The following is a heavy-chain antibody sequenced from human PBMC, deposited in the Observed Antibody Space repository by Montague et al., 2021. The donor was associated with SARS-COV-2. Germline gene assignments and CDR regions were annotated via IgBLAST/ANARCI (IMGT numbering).Heavy chain of an antibody. D-gene: IGHD4-23*01. CDR2: IYNSGST. Sequence: SETLSLTCTVSGGSISGYYWSWFRQSAGKGLEWIGRIYNSGSTSYNPSLKSRVTISADTSKNLFSLTLKSVTASDTAAYYCARDRGDIYGGNSAWFDPWGQGTLVTVSS. CDR3: ARDRGDIYGGNSAWFDP. CDR1: GGSISGYY. V-gene: IGHV4-4*07. J-gene: IGHJ5*02.